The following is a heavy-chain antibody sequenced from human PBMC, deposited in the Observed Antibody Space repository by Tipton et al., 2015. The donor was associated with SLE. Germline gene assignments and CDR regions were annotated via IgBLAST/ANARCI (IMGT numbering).Heavy chain of an antibody. Sequence: TLSLTCTVSGGSISSSSPYWAWIRQPPDKGLEYIGNIDYSGGTYYNPSLESRITMSIDTSKNQFSLKLTSVTAADTAIYCARRFLEWFGYGMDVWGQGTTVTVSS. CDR1: GGSISSSSPY. CDR2: IDYSGGT. D-gene: IGHD3-3*01. J-gene: IGHJ6*02. V-gene: IGHV4-39*07. CDR3: ARRFLEWFGYGMDV.